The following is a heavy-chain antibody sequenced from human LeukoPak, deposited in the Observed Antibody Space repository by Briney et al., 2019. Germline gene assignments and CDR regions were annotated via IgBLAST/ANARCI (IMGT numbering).Heavy chain of an antibody. D-gene: IGHD6-19*01. CDR2: IGAAGSHI. J-gene: IGHJ3*01. CDR1: GFTFSAYG. V-gene: IGHV3-21*01. CDR3: VRVGSGATRADTLDL. Sequence: PGGSLRLSCAASGFTFSAYGMNWVRQAPGEGLEWVSSIGAAGSHIYYADSMKGRFTISRDNAKSSLFLQMNSLRAEDTGIYYCVRVGSGATRADTLDLWGQGTMVTVSS.